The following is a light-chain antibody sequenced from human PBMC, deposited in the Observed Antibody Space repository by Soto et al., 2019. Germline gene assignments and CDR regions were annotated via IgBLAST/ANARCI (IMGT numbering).Light chain of an antibody. J-gene: IGKJ2*01. Sequence: EVVMTQSPATLSVSPGERVTLSCSPSKRFLTTLAWSQHKPGKAPRLLINGASTRATGFPARFSGSGSGTEFTLTISSLQSEDFAVYYCQQYNNWPYTFGQGTKLEIK. CDR2: GAS. CDR1: KRFLTT. CDR3: QQYNNWPYT. V-gene: IGKV3-15*01.